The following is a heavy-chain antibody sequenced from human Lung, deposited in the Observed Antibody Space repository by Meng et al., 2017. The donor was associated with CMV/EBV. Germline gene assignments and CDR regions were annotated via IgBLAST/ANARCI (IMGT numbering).Heavy chain of an antibody. D-gene: IGHD2-21*02. CDR2: IYHSGST. CDR3: ARIERRRILKYCGSDCSTTDY. Sequence: QVQLQESGPGLVKPSGTLPLTCAVSGGSISSSNLWTWVRQVPGKGLEWIGEIYHSGSTNYNPSLKSRVTISVDKFKNQFSLKLGSVTAADTAVYYCARIERRRILKYCGSDCSTTDYWGQGTLVTVSS. V-gene: IGHV4-4*02. J-gene: IGHJ4*02. CDR1: GGSISSSNL.